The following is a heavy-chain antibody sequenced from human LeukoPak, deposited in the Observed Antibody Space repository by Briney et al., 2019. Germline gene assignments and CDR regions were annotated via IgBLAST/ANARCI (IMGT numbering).Heavy chain of an antibody. J-gene: IGHJ4*02. V-gene: IGHV1-46*01. Sequence: VASVTVSCKASGYTSTSNYIHWVRQAPGQGLEWMGMIYPRDGSTSYAQKFQGRVTITRDTSASTAYMELSSLRSEDTAVYYCARTRMVATTRFDYWGQGTLVTVSS. CDR2: IYPRDGST. CDR3: ARTRMVATTRFDY. D-gene: IGHD5-12*01. CDR1: GYTSTSNY.